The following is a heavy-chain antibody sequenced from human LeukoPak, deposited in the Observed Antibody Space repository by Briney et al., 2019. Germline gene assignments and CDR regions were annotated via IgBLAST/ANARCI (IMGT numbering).Heavy chain of an antibody. V-gene: IGHV3-33*01. CDR2: IRYDGSRE. D-gene: IGHD6-19*01. J-gene: IGHJ4*02. CDR1: GFTFSSHG. Sequence: GGSLRLSCAASGFTFSSHGMHWVRQAPGKGLEWVAAIRYDGSREEYGDSVKGRFTISRDDSKNTLYLQMNNLRAEDTAVYYCARVTLSGGPVAAYFDYWGQGTLVTVSS. CDR3: ARVTLSGGPVAAYFDY.